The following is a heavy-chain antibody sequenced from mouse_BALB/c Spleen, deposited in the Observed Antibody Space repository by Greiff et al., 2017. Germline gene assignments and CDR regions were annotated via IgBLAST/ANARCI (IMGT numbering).Heavy chain of an antibody. CDR3: ARQGYRYDAAWFAY. CDR2: ISNGGGST. CDR1: GFTFSSYT. D-gene: IGHD2-14*01. Sequence: EVHLVESGGGLVQPGGSLKLSCAASGFTFSSYTMSWVRQTPEKRLEWVAYISNGGGSTYYPDTVKGRFTISRDNAKNTLYLQMSSLKSEDTAMYYCARQGYRYDAAWFAYWGQGTLVTVSA. J-gene: IGHJ3*01. V-gene: IGHV5-12-2*01.